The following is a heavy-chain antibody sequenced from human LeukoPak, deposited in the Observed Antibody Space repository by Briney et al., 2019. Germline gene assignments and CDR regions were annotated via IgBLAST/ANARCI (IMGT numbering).Heavy chain of an antibody. CDR2: IRYDGSNK. D-gene: IGHD3-10*01. Sequence: PGGSLRLSCAASGFTFSSYGMHWVRQAPGKGLEWVAFIRYDGSNKYYADAVKGRFTISRDNSKNTVYLQMNSLRVEDTAVYYCESIGMLRGGLTGYWGQGTLVTVSS. CDR3: ESIGMLRGGLTGY. V-gene: IGHV3-30*02. CDR1: GFTFSSYG. J-gene: IGHJ4*02.